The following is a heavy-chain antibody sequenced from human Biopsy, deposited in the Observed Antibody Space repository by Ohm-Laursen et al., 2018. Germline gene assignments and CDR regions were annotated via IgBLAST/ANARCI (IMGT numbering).Heavy chain of an antibody. CDR3: ARRLPLRGFAFDV. Sequence: SDTLSLTCTVSGDSITSYFWNWIRQAPGKGLEWIGNIYYRGNTNYSPSLKSRATISLDSSKNQFSLNLTSVTATDTAVYYCARRLPLRGFAFDVWGQGTVVTVS. V-gene: IGHV4-59*08. J-gene: IGHJ3*01. D-gene: IGHD3-10*01. CDR2: IYYRGNT. CDR1: GDSITSYF.